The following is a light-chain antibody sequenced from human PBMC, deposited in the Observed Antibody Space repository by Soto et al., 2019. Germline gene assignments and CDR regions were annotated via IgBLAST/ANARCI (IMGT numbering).Light chain of an antibody. J-gene: IGLJ1*01. V-gene: IGLV1-47*01. CDR3: AGWEDSLSGV. Sequence: QSVLTQPPSASGAPGRTVTISCSGSSSNIGINYVDWYQQLPGTAPRLLIYRNNLRPSGVPDRFSGSKSGTSASLAISGLRSEDEADYYCAGWEDSLSGVFGTGTKVTVL. CDR2: RNN. CDR1: SSNIGINY.